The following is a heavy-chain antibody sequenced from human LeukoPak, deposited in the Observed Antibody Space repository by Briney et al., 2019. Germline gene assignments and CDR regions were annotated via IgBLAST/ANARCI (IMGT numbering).Heavy chain of an antibody. V-gene: IGHV1-18*01. J-gene: IGHJ4*02. CDR3: ARFQASEFRGFDH. CDR1: GYRFITFG. Sequence: GASVKGSCTTSGYRFITFGINWVRQAPGQGLEWMGWINPYNGNRYYAKKFQGRFNMTTDTSTSTVYLELQTLTSGDTAIYYCARFQASEFRGFDHWGQGTLITVSS. CDR2: INPYNGNR. D-gene: IGHD3-10*01.